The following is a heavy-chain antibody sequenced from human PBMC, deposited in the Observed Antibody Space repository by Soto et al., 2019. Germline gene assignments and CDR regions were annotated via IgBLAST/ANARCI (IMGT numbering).Heavy chain of an antibody. CDR1: GGSFNNYA. D-gene: IGHD3-10*01. Sequence: QVHLVQSGAEVKKPGSSVKVSCKTSGGSFNNYAVSWVRQAPGQGLEWMGGIIPNFDTPNYAQKFQDRVTRIADESTSTVYMELRSLRSNDTAAYYCAVAMVREILIFESSGMHVWGQGTTVIVS. J-gene: IGHJ6*02. CDR2: IIPNFDTP. CDR3: AVAMVREILIFESSGMHV. V-gene: IGHV1-69*01.